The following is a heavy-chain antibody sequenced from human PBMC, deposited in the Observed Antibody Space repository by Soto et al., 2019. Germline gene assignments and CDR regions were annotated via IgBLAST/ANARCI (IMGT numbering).Heavy chain of an antibody. V-gene: IGHV1-8*01. Sequence: ASVKVSCKASGYTFTSYDINWVRQATGQGLEWMGWMNPNSGNTGYAQKLQGRVTMTRDTSTSTAYMELRSLRSDDTAVYYCARAVWWQSIAAAGTTRLYYYGMDVWGQGTTVTVSS. CDR3: ARAVWWQSIAAAGTTRLYYYGMDV. J-gene: IGHJ6*02. D-gene: IGHD6-13*01. CDR1: GYTFTSYD. CDR2: MNPNSGNT.